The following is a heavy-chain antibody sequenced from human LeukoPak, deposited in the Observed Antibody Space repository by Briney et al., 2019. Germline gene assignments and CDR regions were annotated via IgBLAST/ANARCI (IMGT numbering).Heavy chain of an antibody. Sequence: GESLKISRKGSGYSFANYWDAWVRQMPGEGLQWMGSIYPGDSDTIYSPSFQGQVTISADKSINTAYRQWSSLKASDSAIYYCAISYYSDSRGYYDFWGQGTLVTVSS. CDR2: IYPGDSDT. V-gene: IGHV5-51*01. CDR3: AISYYSDSRGYYDF. D-gene: IGHD3-22*01. CDR1: GYSFANYW. J-gene: IGHJ4*02.